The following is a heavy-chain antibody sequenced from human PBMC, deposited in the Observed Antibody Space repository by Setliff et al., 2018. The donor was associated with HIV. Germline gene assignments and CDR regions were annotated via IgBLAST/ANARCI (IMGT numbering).Heavy chain of an antibody. Sequence: SETLSLTCNVSGYSIRSTYYWGWIRQTPGKGLEWLGSIYHRGNSYYRPSLKSRVSISVDTSKNRFSLTLRSMSAADTAVYYCVRHVGKFSSDARYYGVGWFDRWGQGTLVTVSS. CDR1: GYSIRSTYY. J-gene: IGHJ5*02. D-gene: IGHD3-16*01. CDR2: IYHRGNS. CDR3: VRHVGKFSSDARYYGVGWFDR. V-gene: IGHV4-38-2*02.